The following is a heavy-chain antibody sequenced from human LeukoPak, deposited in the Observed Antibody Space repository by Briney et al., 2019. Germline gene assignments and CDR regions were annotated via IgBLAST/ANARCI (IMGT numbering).Heavy chain of an antibody. CDR3: ARVRGNGATIIS. Sequence: GGSLRPSCAASGFTFSSYEMNWVRQAPGKGLECVSYISSSGSTIYYADSVKGRFTISRDNAKNSLYLQMNSLRAEDTAVYYCARVRGNGATIISWGQGTLVTVSS. V-gene: IGHV3-48*03. CDR1: GFTFSSYE. CDR2: ISSSGSTI. J-gene: IGHJ5*02. D-gene: IGHD5-12*01.